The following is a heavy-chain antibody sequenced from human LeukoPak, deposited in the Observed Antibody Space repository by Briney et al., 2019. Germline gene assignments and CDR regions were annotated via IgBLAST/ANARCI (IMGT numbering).Heavy chain of an antibody. V-gene: IGHV4-59*01. J-gene: IGHJ4*02. CDR2: IYYSGST. CDR1: GGSISTYY. D-gene: IGHD6-19*01. CDR3: ARASGYSSGWFETPFVY. Sequence: SETLSLTCTVSGGSISTYYWSWIRQPPGKGLEWIGYIYYSGSTNYNPSLNSRVTISVDTSKNQFSLKLTSVTAADTAVYYCARASGYSSGWFETPFVYWGQGTLVTVSS.